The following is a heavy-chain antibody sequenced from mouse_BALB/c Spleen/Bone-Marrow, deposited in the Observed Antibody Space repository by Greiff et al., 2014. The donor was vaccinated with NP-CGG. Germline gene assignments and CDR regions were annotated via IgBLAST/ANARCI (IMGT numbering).Heavy chain of an antibody. V-gene: IGHV3-8*02. J-gene: IGHJ2*01. D-gene: IGHD1-2*01. CDR2: ISYSGNT. Sequence: EVQLQQSGPSLVKPSQTLSLTCSVTGDSITSGYWNWIRKFPGYKLEYMGYISYSGNTYYNPSLISRISITRDTSKNQYYLQLNSVTTEDTATYYCTRDYYGPWGQGTTLTVSS. CDR1: GDSITSGY. CDR3: TRDYYGP.